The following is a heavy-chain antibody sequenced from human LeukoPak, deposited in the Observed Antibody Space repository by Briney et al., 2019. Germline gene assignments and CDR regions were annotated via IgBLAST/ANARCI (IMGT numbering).Heavy chain of an antibody. Sequence: PGGSLRLSCAASGFTFSSYSMNWVRQAPGKGLEWVSSISSSSSYIYYADSVKGRFTISRDNAKNSLYLQMNSLRAEDTAVYYCARDSSSWYGDGDWGQGTLVTVSS. D-gene: IGHD6-13*01. CDR1: GFTFSSYS. J-gene: IGHJ4*02. CDR2: ISSSSSYI. V-gene: IGHV3-21*01. CDR3: ARDSSSWYGDGD.